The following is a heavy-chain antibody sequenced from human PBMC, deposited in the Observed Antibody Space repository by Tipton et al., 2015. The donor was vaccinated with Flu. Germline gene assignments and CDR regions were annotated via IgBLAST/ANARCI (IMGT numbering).Heavy chain of an antibody. CDR1: GYSFSIYW. D-gene: IGHD3-22*01. J-gene: IGHJ4*02. CDR3: ARRAPYDNIALEF. Sequence: QLVQSGAEVKKPGESLKISCKASGYSFSIYWIAWVRQMPGKGLEWMGIIYPVDSNTKYSPSFEGQVTISADKSFNTAYLQWSSLKASDTAIYYCARRAPYDNIALEFWGRGTLVTVSS. V-gene: IGHV5-51*03. CDR2: IYPVDSNT.